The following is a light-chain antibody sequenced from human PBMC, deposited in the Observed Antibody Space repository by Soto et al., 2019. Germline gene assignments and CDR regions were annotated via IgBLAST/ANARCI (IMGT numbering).Light chain of an antibody. Sequence: QSVLTQPPSASGTPGQRVNIFCSGSSSNIGSNYVYWYRQFPGTAPKLLIQRNNQRPSGVHARFSGSKSGTSASLAISGLRSEDEADYYCAGWDHSLSGPVFGGGTKLTVL. V-gene: IGLV1-47*01. CDR3: AGWDHSLSGPV. CDR2: RNN. J-gene: IGLJ2*01. CDR1: SSNIGSNY.